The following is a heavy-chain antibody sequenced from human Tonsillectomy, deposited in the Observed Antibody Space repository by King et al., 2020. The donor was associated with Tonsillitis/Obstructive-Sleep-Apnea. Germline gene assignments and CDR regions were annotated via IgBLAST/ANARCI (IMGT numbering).Heavy chain of an antibody. CDR2: IYSGGST. D-gene: IGHD1-1*01. CDR3: AGNVAFAY. J-gene: IGHJ4*02. Sequence: VQLVESGGGLIQPGGSLRLSCAASGFTVSRNYMNWVRQAPGKGLEWVSVIYSGGSTYYTNSVKGRFTISRDNSKNTLYLQMNSLRPEDTAVYYCAGNVAFAYWGQGTLVTVSS. V-gene: IGHV3-53*01. CDR1: GFTVSRNY.